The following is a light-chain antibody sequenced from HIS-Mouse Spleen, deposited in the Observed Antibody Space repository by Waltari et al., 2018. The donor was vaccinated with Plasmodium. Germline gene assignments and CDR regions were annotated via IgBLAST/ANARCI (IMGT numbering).Light chain of an antibody. CDR3: QQLNSYPLT. V-gene: IGKV1-9*01. Sequence: DIQSTQSPSFLSASVGDRVTITSRASQGISSYLAWYQKKPGKAPKLLLHAASNLQGGVPSRFSGSRSGTEFTLTISSLQPEDFATYYCQQLNSYPLTFDQGTKLEIK. J-gene: IGKJ2*01. CDR2: AAS. CDR1: QGISSY.